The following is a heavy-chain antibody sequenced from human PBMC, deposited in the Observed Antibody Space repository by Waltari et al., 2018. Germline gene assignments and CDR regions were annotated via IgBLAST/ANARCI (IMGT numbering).Heavy chain of an antibody. D-gene: IGHD6-13*01. Sequence: EVQLVQSGAEVKKPGESLKISCKGSGYSFTSYWIGWVRQMPGKGLEWMGIIYPGDSDTRYSPSFQGQVTISRDNSKNTVYLQMNSLRVEDTAVYYCAKEGYSSSWFGAPDYWGQGTLVTVSA. CDR3: AKEGYSSSWFGAPDY. CDR2: IYPGDSDT. V-gene: IGHV5-51*01. J-gene: IGHJ4*02. CDR1: GYSFTSYW.